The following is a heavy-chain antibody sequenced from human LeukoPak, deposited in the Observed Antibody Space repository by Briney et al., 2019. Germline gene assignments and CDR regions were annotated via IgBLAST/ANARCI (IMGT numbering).Heavy chain of an antibody. CDR2: ISGSAGST. V-gene: IGHV3-23*01. CDR3: AKEHGYYYDSGSTD. D-gene: IGHD3-10*01. J-gene: IGHJ4*02. Sequence: GGSLRLSCAASGFTFSSYGMRWVRQAPGKGLEWVSAISGSAGSTCYADSVKGRFTISRDNSKNTLYLQMNSLRAEDTAVYYCAKEHGYYYDSGSTDWGQGTLVTVSS. CDR1: GFTFSSYG.